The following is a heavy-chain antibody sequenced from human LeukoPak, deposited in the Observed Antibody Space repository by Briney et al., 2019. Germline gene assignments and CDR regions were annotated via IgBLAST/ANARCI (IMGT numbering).Heavy chain of an antibody. Sequence: SETLSLTCAVYGGSFSVYYWSWIRQPPGKGLEWIGEINHSGSTNYNPSLKSRVTISVDTSKNQFSLKLSSVTAADTAVYYCARAAGPSHWYFDLWGRGTLVTVSS. D-gene: IGHD6-19*01. CDR3: ARAAGPSHWYFDL. J-gene: IGHJ2*01. CDR1: GGSFSVYY. CDR2: INHSGST. V-gene: IGHV4-34*01.